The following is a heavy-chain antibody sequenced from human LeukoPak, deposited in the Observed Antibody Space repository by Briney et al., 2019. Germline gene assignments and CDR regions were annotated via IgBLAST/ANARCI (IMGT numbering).Heavy chain of an antibody. V-gene: IGHV1-2*02. J-gene: IGHJ6*03. CDR2: INPNSGGT. D-gene: IGHD4-23*01. CDR3: ARGGGPYYYYMDV. CDR1: GYTFTGYY. Sequence: ASVKVSCKASGYTFTGYYMHWVRQAPGQGLEWMGWINPNSGGTNYAQKFQGRVTMTRDTSISTAYMELSSLRSEDTAVYYCARGGGPYYYYMDVWGKGTTVTVSS.